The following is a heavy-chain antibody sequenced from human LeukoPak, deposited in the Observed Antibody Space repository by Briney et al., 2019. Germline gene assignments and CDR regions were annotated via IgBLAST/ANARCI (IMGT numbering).Heavy chain of an antibody. D-gene: IGHD6-6*01. CDR3: ARALDSSSSSLYDY. J-gene: IGHJ4*02. Sequence: SQTLSLTCTVSGGSISSGSYYWSWIRQPAGKGLEWIGCIYTSGSTNYNPSLKSRVTISVDTSKNQFSLKLSSVTAADTAVYYCARALDSSSSSLYDYWGQGTLVTVSS. CDR2: IYTSGST. CDR1: GGSISSGSYY. V-gene: IGHV4-61*02.